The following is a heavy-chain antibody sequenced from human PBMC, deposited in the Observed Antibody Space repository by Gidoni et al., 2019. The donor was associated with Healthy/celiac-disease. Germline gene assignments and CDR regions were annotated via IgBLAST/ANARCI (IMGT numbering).Heavy chain of an antibody. Sequence: VQLVQSGAEVTKPGEYLRISCTGSGYSFTSYWISWVRQMPGKGLEWMGRIDPSDSYTNYSPSFQGHVTISADKSISTAYLQWSSLKASDTAMYYCARRLAAAHYYYGMDVWGQGTTVTVSX. CDR1: GYSFTSYW. V-gene: IGHV5-10-1*03. CDR3: ARRLAAAHYYYGMDV. J-gene: IGHJ6*02. D-gene: IGHD6-13*01. CDR2: IDPSDSYT.